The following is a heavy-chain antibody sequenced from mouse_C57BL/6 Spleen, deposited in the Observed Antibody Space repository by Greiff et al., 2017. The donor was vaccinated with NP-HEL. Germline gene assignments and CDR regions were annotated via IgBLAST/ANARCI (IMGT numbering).Heavy chain of an antibody. D-gene: IGHD3-2*02. CDR2: IYPSDSET. V-gene: IGHV1-61*01. Sequence: QVQLQQPGAELVRPGSSVKLSCKASGYTFTSYWMDWVKQRPGQGLEWIGNIYPSDSETHYNQKFKDKATLTVDKSSSTAYMQLSSLTSEDSAVDYCARSPSYSSGYGYWGQGTTLTVSS. CDR3: ARSPSYSSGYGY. CDR1: GYTFTSYW. J-gene: IGHJ2*01.